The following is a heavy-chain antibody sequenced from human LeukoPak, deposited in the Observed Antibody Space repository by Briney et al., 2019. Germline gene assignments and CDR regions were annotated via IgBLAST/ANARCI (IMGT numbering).Heavy chain of an antibody. CDR2: VYHSGIT. D-gene: IGHD4-23*01. CDR1: NYSITNTYY. V-gene: IGHV4-38-2*02. CDR3: ARVAYGGNFAWFDP. J-gene: IGHJ5*02. Sequence: SETLSLTCSVSNYSITNTYYWGWIRQPPGKGLEWIGNVYHSGITSYNPSLQSRVTISVDTSKNQFSLKLSSVTAADTAVYYCARVAYGGNFAWFDPWGQGTLVTVSS.